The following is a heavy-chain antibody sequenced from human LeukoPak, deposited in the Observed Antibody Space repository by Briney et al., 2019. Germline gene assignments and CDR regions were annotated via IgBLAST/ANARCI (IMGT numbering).Heavy chain of an antibody. Sequence: PGGSLRLSCAASGFTFNTYGMHWVRQAPGKGLEWVAVISYTGSNKYYADSVKGRFTISRDNSKNTVYLQMNSLRAEDTAVYYCAKQCMVRGVFPYYSDSWGQGTLVTVSS. V-gene: IGHV3-30*18. J-gene: IGHJ4*02. CDR2: ISYTGSNK. D-gene: IGHD3-10*01. CDR3: AKQCMVRGVFPYYSDS. CDR1: GFTFNTYG.